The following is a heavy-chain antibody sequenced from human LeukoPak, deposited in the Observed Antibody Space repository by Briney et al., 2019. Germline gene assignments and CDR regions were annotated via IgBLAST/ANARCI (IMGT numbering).Heavy chain of an antibody. J-gene: IGHJ4*02. V-gene: IGHV3-53*01. D-gene: IGHD2-15*01. CDR2: IYSGSST. CDR1: GFTVSSNY. CDR3: ARDRCSGGNCYSDY. Sequence: GGSLRLSCAASGFTVSSNYMSWLRQAPGKGLEWVSIIYSGSSTYYADSVKGRFSISRDRSKNTLYLQMNSLRAEDTAVYYCARDRCSGGNCYSDYWGQGTLVTVSS.